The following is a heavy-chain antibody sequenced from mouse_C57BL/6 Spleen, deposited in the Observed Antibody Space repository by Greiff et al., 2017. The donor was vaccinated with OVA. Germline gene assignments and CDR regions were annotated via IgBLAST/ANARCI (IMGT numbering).Heavy chain of an antibody. CDR2: ILPSIGRT. CDR3: ARKDYYSNYEGFAY. CDR1: DSEVFPIAY. J-gene: IGHJ3*01. V-gene: IGHV15-2*01. D-gene: IGHD2-5*01. Sequence: QVQLQQSGSELRSPGSSVKLSCKDFDSEVFPIAYMSWVRQKPGHGFEWIGGILPSIGRTIYGEKFEDKATLDADTLSNTAYLELNSLTSEDSAIYYCARKDYYSNYEGFAYWGQGTLVTVSA.